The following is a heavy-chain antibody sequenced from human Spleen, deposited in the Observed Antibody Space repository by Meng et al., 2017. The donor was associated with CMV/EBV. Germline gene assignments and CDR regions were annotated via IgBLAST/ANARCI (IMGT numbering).Heavy chain of an antibody. CDR2: ISDSDST. D-gene: IGHD2-2*01. V-gene: IGHV4-4*01. CDR1: RSSEW. J-gene: IGHJ5*02. Sequence: RSSEWWRWVRRHPGKELEWIGEISDSDSTKYNPSLKSRITMSIDKSKNQFSLRLSSVTAADTAVYFCARGGQDGYCSSTSCINWFDPWGQGTLVTVSS. CDR3: ARGGQDGYCSSTSCINWFDP.